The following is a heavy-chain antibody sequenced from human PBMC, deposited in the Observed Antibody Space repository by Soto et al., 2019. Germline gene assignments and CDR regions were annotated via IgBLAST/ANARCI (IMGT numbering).Heavy chain of an antibody. J-gene: IGHJ4*02. CDR1: GFTFSGSA. D-gene: IGHD1-7*01. CDR3: TSELTY. V-gene: IGHV3-73*01. CDR2: IRSKANSYAT. Sequence: EVQLVESGGGLVQPGGSLKLSCAASGFTFSGSAMHWVRQASGKGLEWVGRIRSKANSYATAYAASVKGRFTISRDDSKNTAYLQMNSLKSEDTAEYYCTSELTYWGQGTLVTVSS.